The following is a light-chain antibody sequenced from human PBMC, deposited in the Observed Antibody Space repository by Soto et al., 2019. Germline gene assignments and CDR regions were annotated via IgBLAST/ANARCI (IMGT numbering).Light chain of an antibody. V-gene: IGLV1-44*01. CDR2: SND. CDR3: AAWDASLSGPV. J-gene: IGLJ3*02. Sequence: QSVLTQPPSASGTPGQRVTISCSGRSSNIGTNTVNWYQQIPGTAPRLLIYSNDQRPSGVPDRFSGSKSGTSASLAISGLQSEDEADYYCAAWDASLSGPVFGGGTKLTVL. CDR1: SSNIGTNT.